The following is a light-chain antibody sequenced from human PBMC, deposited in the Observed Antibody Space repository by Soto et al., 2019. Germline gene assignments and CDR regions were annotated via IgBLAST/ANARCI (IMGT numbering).Light chain of an antibody. CDR1: QSVSSF. V-gene: IGKV3-11*01. CDR2: DAS. Sequence: EIVLTQSPATLSLSPGERATLSCRASQSVSSFLAWYQQKPGLAPRLLISDASNRATGIPGRFSGSGSGTDFSLTISSLEPEDFAVYYCQQRSNWPWTFGQGTKVEIK. CDR3: QQRSNWPWT. J-gene: IGKJ1*01.